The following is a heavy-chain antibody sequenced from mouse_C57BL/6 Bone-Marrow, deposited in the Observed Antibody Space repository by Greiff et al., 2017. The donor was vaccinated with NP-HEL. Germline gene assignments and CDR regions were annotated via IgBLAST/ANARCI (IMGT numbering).Heavy chain of an antibody. CDR3: ARALITTVVATDYYAMDY. J-gene: IGHJ4*01. CDR2: INPNNGGT. CDR1: GYTFTDYN. V-gene: IGHV1-18*01. D-gene: IGHD1-1*01. Sequence: EVQLQQSGPELVKPGASVKIPCKASGYTFTDYNMDWVKQSHGKSLEWIGDINPNNGGTIYNQKFKGKATLTVDKSSSTAYMELRSLTSEDTAVYYCARALITTVVATDYYAMDYWGQGTSVTVSS.